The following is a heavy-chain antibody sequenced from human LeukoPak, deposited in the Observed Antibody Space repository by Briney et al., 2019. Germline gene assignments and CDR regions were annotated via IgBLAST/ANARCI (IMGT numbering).Heavy chain of an antibody. Sequence: GGSLRLSCGASGFTFTSYAMSWIRQAPGKGLEWVSAISGGGENTYYGDSVKGRFTISGDNSKNTLYLQMNSLRAEDTATYYCAKPRAMTTGVGRYFDLWGRGTLVTVSS. CDR1: GFTFTSYA. CDR2: ISGGGENT. V-gene: IGHV3-23*01. CDR3: AKPRAMTTGVGRYFDL. J-gene: IGHJ2*01. D-gene: IGHD1-1*01.